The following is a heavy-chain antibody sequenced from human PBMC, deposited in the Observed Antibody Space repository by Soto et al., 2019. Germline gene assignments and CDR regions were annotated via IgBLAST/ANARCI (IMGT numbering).Heavy chain of an antibody. CDR1: GYGFTTYG. J-gene: IGHJ4*02. CDR3: ARGRYGDY. V-gene: IGHV1-18*01. D-gene: IGHD1-1*01. CDR2: ISAHNGNT. Sequence: QVHLVQSGAEVKKPGASVKVSCKGSGYGFTTYGITWVRQAPGQGLEWMAWISAHNGNTNYARMLKGRGTVTRDTSTSTAYRERRSLRSDVTAVYSCARGRYGDYWGQGAMVTVSS.